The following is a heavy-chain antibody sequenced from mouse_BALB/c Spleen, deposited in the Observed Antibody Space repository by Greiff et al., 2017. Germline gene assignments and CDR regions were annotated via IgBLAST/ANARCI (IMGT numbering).Heavy chain of an antibody. Sequence: VRQAPGKGLEWIGEINPDSSTINYTPSLKDKFIISRDNAKNTLYLQMSKVRSEDTALYYCARSGGWLHAWFAYWGQGTLVTVSA. V-gene: IGHV4-1*02. CDR2: INPDSSTI. D-gene: IGHD2-3*01. CDR3: ARSGGWLHAWFAY. J-gene: IGHJ3*01.